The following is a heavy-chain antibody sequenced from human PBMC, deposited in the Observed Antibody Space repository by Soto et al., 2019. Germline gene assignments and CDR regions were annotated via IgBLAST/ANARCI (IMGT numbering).Heavy chain of an antibody. J-gene: IGHJ4*02. V-gene: IGHV4-30-4*01. CDR1: GVSISSGDYC. Sequence: SETLSLICTVSGVSISSGDYCRGRVRQRPGQRLEWIGYIYYSGSTYYNPSLKSRVTISVDTSKNQFSLKLSSVTAADTAVYYCARVLVGVWGSYSRPYYFDYWGQGTLVTVSS. CDR2: IYYSGST. CDR3: ARVLVGVWGSYSRPYYFDY. D-gene: IGHD3-16*01.